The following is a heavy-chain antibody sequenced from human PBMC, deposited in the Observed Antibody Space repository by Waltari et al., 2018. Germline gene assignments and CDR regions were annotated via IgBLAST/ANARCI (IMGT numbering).Heavy chain of an antibody. Sequence: QVQLQQWGAGLLKPSETLSLTCAVYGGSFSGYYWSWSRQPPGKGLELIGEINHSGSTNYNPSLKSRVTISVDTSKNQFSLKLSSVTAADTAVYYCARGGSIAVAYYYYYMDVWGKGTTVTVSS. CDR2: INHSGST. J-gene: IGHJ6*03. CDR1: GGSFSGYY. D-gene: IGHD6-19*01. V-gene: IGHV4-34*01. CDR3: ARGGSIAVAYYYYYMDV.